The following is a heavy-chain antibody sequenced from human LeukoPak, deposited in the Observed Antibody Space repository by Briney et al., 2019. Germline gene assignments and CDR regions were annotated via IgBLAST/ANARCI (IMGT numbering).Heavy chain of an antibody. J-gene: IGHJ4*02. CDR1: GFTFSNYA. Sequence: GSLRLSRAASGFTFSNYAMSWVRQAPGKGLEWVSVISGSGGSTYYADSVKGQFTIFRDNSKNTVYLQMNSLRADDTAVYYCAKGDTGMVRRYYFDYWGQGTLVTVSS. CDR3: AKGDTGMVRRYYFDY. CDR2: ISGSGGST. V-gene: IGHV3-23*01. D-gene: IGHD5-18*01.